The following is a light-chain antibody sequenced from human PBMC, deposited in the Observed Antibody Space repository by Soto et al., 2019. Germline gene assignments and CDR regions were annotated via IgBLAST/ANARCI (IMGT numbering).Light chain of an antibody. CDR3: HQYGTSPFT. J-gene: IGKJ2*01. Sequence: EIVLTQSPGTLSLSPGERATLSCRASQSVYSSYLAWYQQNPGQAPRLLIYGASSRATGIPDRFSASGSGTDFTLTINRLEPEDFAVYYCHQYGTSPFTFGQGTKLEIK. CDR2: GAS. CDR1: QSVYSSY. V-gene: IGKV3-20*01.